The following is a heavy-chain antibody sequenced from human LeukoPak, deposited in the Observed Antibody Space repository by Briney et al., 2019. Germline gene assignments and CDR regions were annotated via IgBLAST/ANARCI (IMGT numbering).Heavy chain of an antibody. CDR3: AAGSSGYYFSVYFQH. Sequence: GGSLRLSCAASGFTFSSYGMHWVRQAPGKGLEWVAVISYDGSNKYYADSVKGRFTISRDNSKNTLYLQMNSLRDEDTAVYYCAAGSSGYYFSVYFQHWGQGTLVTVSS. J-gene: IGHJ1*01. CDR2: ISYDGSNK. CDR1: GFTFSSYG. D-gene: IGHD3-22*01. V-gene: IGHV3-30*03.